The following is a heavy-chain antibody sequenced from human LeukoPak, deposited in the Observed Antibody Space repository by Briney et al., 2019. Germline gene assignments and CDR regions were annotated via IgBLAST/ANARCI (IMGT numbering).Heavy chain of an antibody. CDR2: INPNSGGT. V-gene: IGHV1-2*02. CDR1: GYTFTGYY. CDR3: ATVPGGGGGDCCFDY. J-gene: IGHJ4*02. D-gene: IGHD2-21*01. Sequence: VSVKVSCKASGYTFTGYYVHWVRQAPGQGLEWMGWINPNSGGTNYAQKFQGRVTMTRDTSISTAYMELSRLRSDDTAVYYCATVPGGGGGDCCFDYWGQGTLVTVSS.